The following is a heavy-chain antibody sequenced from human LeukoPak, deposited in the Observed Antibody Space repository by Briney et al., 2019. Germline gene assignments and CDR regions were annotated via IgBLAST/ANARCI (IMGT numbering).Heavy chain of an antibody. CDR2: INGDGSTI. J-gene: IGHJ4*02. D-gene: IGHD1-26*01. Sequence: GGSLRLSCAASGFTFSSYWMHWVRQAPGKGLVWVSHINGDGSTIRYAGSVEGRFTISRDNAKNTLYLQMNSLRAEDTAVYYCVRVVHSWDLGYWGQGTLVTVSS. CDR3: VRVVHSWDLGY. V-gene: IGHV3-74*01. CDR1: GFTFSSYW.